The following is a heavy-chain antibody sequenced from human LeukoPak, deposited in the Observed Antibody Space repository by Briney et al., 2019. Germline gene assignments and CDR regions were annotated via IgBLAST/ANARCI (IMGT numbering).Heavy chain of an antibody. CDR1: GYTFTGYY. J-gene: IGHJ6*03. CDR2: INPNSGGT. D-gene: IGHD3-16*02. V-gene: IGHV1-2*02. CDR3: ARDGYAWGSYRTDYYYYYMDV. Sequence: ASVKVSCKASGYTFTGYYMHWVRQAPGQGLEWMGWINPNSGGTNYAQKFQGRVTMTRDTSISTAYMELSRLRSDDTAVYYCARDGYAWGSYRTDYYYYYMDVWGKGTTVTISS.